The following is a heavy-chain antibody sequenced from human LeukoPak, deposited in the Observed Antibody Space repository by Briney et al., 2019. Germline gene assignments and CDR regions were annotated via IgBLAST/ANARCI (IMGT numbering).Heavy chain of an antibody. CDR3: ATPHYSNYGLLLFDY. V-gene: IGHV1-24*01. D-gene: IGHD4-11*01. CDR2: FDPEDGET. J-gene: IGHJ4*02. Sequence: ASVKVSCKVSRYTLTELSMHWVRQAPGKGLEWMGGFDPEDGETIYAQKFQGRVTMTEDTSTDTAYMELSSLRSEDTAVYYCATPHYSNYGLLLFDYWGQGTLVTVSS. CDR1: RYTLTELS.